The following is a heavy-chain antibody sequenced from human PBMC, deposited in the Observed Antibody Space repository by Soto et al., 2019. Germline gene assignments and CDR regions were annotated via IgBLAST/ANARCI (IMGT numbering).Heavy chain of an antibody. D-gene: IGHD4-4*01. V-gene: IGHV1-18*01. CDR2: ISGFNVHT. J-gene: IGHJ4*02. CDR1: GYTFSTYG. CDR3: ARDRSNSARKAY. Sequence: QVHLVQSGGDVKKPGASVKVSCKTSGYTFSTYGISWVRQAPGQGLEWMGWISGFNVHTKTAQKFQGRLTMTTDTPTTTGNIELKGWKSDDPAIYYCARDRSNSARKAYWGKGPLVTVSP.